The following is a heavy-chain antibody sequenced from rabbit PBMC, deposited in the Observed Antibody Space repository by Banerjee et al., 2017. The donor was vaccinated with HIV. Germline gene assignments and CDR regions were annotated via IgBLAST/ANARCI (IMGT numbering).Heavy chain of an antibody. D-gene: IGHD4-2*01. CDR3: ARSYGGNTFGAFDP. CDR2: IYTGGSGST. CDR1: GFSFSSSYW. Sequence: QSLEESGGDLVKPGASLTLTCTASGFSFSSSYWMCWVRQAPGKGLEWIGCIYTGGSGSTYYASWAKGRFTISKTSSTTVTLQMTSLTAADTATYFCARSYGGNTFGAFDPWGPGTLVTVS. J-gene: IGHJ2*01. V-gene: IGHV1S40*01.